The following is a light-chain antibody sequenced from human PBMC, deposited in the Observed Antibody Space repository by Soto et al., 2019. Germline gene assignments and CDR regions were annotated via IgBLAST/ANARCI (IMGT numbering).Light chain of an antibody. CDR1: QSVSSTY. J-gene: IGKJ1*01. CDR3: QQYSSSLWT. V-gene: IGKV3-20*01. CDR2: ATS. Sequence: EIVLTQSPGTLSLSPGERASLSCRASQSVSSTYLAWYQQKPGQAPRLLIYATSTRATGIPDRFSGSGSGTDFTLTISRLEPEDFAVYYCQQYSSSLWTLGQGTKVEIK.